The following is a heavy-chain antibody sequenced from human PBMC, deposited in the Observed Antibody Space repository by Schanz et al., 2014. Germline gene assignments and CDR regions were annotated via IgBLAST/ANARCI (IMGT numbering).Heavy chain of an antibody. J-gene: IGHJ4*02. Sequence: VQLVDSGGGLVKPGGSLRLSCTASGFPFSDYFMAWIRQPPGKGLEWVSVIGVDGTTTYYADSVKGRFTISRDNSKNTLYLQMNSLRAEDTAVYFCAKIERNEDSGQGTLVAVSS. CDR1: GFPFSDYF. D-gene: IGHD1-1*01. CDR3: AKIERNED. CDR2: IGVDGTTT. V-gene: IGHV3-23*04.